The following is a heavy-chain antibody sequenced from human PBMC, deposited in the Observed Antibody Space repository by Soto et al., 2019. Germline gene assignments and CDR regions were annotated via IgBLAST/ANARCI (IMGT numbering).Heavy chain of an antibody. CDR3: ARDQLYYNDISGRPLNAFDV. Sequence: PGGSLRLSCAASGFTFSSYSMNWVRQAPGKGLEWLSYISSSISTMHYAVSVKGRFTISRDNAKNSLYLQMNSLRAEDTAVYFCARDQLYYNDISGRPLNAFDVWGQGTMVTVSS. D-gene: IGHD3-22*01. CDR2: ISSSISTM. CDR1: GFTFSSYS. V-gene: IGHV3-48*01. J-gene: IGHJ3*01.